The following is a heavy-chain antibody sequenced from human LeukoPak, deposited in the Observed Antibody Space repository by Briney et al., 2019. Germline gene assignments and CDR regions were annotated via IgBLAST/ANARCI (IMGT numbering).Heavy chain of an antibody. Sequence: PSETLSLTCSVSSGSVSSGSYYWSWIRQPPGKGLEWIGYIYYSGSTTYNPSLKSRVSMSVDTSKNNFSLKLSSVTAADTAVYYCARERNSGYHGSAFDIWGQGTMVTVSS. CDR2: IYYSGST. V-gene: IGHV4-61*03. CDR1: SGSVSSGSYY. CDR3: ARERNSGYHGSAFDI. J-gene: IGHJ3*02. D-gene: IGHD5-12*01.